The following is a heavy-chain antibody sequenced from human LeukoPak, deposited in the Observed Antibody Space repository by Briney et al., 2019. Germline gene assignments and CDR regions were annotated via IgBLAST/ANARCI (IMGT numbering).Heavy chain of an antibody. D-gene: IGHD6-19*01. CDR3: ARRPAWSSGWYYFDY. V-gene: IGHV5-51*01. J-gene: IGHJ4*02. CDR1: GYSFTSYW. CDR2: IYPGDSDT. Sequence: KHGESLKISCKGSGYSFTSYWIGWVRQMPGKGLEWMGLIYPGDSDTRYSPSFQGQVTISADKSISTAYLQWSSLKASDTAMYYCARRPAWSSGWYYFDYWGQGTLVTVSS.